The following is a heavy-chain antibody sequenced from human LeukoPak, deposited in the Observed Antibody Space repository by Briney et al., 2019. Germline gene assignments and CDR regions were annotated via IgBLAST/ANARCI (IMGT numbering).Heavy chain of an antibody. J-gene: IGHJ4*02. Sequence: AGGSLRLPCAASGFTFSTYTMAWVRQAPGGGLEWVSGISGDGGSTYYADSVRGRFAISRDNSKSALYLQMNSLRAEDTAVYYCAKDFGGNLGGPGYWGRGTLVTISS. CDR3: AKDFGGNLGGPGY. CDR1: GFTFSTYT. V-gene: IGHV3-23*01. CDR2: ISGDGGST. D-gene: IGHD3-10*01.